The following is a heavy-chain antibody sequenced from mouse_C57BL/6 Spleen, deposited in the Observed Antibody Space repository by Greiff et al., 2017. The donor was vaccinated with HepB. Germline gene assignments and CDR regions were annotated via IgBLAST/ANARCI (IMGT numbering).Heavy chain of an antibody. J-gene: IGHJ2*01. V-gene: IGHV1-64*01. CDR2: IHPNSGST. CDR3: ATSQRSYFDY. Sequence: VQLQQPGAELVKPGASVKLSCKASGYTFTSYWMHWVKQRPGQGLEWIGMIHPNSGSTNYNEKFKSKATLTVDKTSSTAYMQLSSLTSEDSAVYYCATSQRSYFDYWGQGTTLTVSS. CDR1: GYTFTSYW.